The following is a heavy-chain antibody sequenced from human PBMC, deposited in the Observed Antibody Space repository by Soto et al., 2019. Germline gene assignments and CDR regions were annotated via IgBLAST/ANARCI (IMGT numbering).Heavy chain of an antibody. D-gene: IGHD3-10*01. V-gene: IGHV3-21*01. CDR3: AREVTMVRGVITRYYGMDV. CDR1: GFTFSSYS. J-gene: IGHJ6*02. Sequence: SLRLSCAASGFTFSSYSMNWVRQAPGKGLEWVSSISSSSSYIYYADSVKGRFTISRDNAKNSLYLQMNSLRAEDTAVYYCAREVTMVRGVITRYYGMDVWGQGTTVTVSS. CDR2: ISSSSSYI.